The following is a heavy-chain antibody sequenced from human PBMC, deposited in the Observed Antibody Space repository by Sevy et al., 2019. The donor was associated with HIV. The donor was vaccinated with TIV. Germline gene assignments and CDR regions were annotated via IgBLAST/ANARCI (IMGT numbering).Heavy chain of an antibody. CDR3: ARAGGDCYSKNECWFVS. Sequence: GGSLRLSCAASGFTFSAYSMNWVRQAPGKGLEWVSYISSSSGTIYYADSVKGQFTISRDNAKSSLYLQMKGLGAEDTAVYYCARAGGDCYSKNECWFVSWGQGTLVTVSS. V-gene: IGHV3-48*01. CDR1: GFTFSAYS. J-gene: IGHJ5*01. D-gene: IGHD2-21*01. CDR2: ISSSSGTI.